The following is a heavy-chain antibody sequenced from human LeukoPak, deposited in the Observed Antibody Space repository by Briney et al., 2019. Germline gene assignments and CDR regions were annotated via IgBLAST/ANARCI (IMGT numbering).Heavy chain of an antibody. J-gene: IGHJ4*02. CDR3: GQDWAWGAFGN. V-gene: IGHV3-53*01. CDR1: GFTVSRNY. CDR2: IYSGGRT. D-gene: IGHD1-26*01. Sequence: RPGGSLRLSCAASGFTVSRNYMNWVRQAPGKGLEWVSIIYSGGRTYYADSVKGRFTISRDNSKKTLYLQINSLRGEDTALYYCGQDWAWGAFGNWGQGALVTVSS.